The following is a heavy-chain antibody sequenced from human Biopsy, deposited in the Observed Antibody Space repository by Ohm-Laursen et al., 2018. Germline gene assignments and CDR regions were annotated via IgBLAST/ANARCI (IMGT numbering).Heavy chain of an antibody. J-gene: IGHJ5*02. CDR2: ISSGGYR. Sequence: TLSLTCTVSGDSISSGVYYWNWFRQHPGKGLEWIGYISSGGYRKYTPSLQSLITISMDTSRNQFSLRLNSVTSADTAVYYCARAPYVSGSFGWFDPWGQGIVVTVSS. V-gene: IGHV4-31*01. CDR1: GDSISSGVYY. CDR3: ARAPYVSGSFGWFDP. D-gene: IGHD3-10*01.